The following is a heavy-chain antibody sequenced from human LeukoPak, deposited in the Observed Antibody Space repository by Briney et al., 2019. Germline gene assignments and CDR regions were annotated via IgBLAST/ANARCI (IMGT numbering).Heavy chain of an antibody. CDR3: ARSGGLVTMIVVVTPFDY. Sequence: SETLSLTCAVYGGSFSGYYWSWIRQPPGKGLEWIGEINHSGSTNYNPSLKSRVTISVDTSKNQFSLKLSSVTAADTAVHYCARSGGLVTMIVVVTPFDYWGQGTLVTVSA. V-gene: IGHV4-34*01. D-gene: IGHD3-22*01. CDR2: INHSGST. CDR1: GGSFSGYY. J-gene: IGHJ4*02.